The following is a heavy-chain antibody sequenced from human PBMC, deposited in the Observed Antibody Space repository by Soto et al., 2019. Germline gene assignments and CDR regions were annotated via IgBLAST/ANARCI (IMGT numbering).Heavy chain of an antibody. CDR3: ARGVGFCSSPSCYAGWSWFAP. V-gene: IGHV1-69*02. Sequence: SVKVSCKASGGTFSSYTISWVRQAPGQGLEWMGRIIPILGIANYAQKFQGRVTITADKSTSTAYMELSSLRSEDTAVYYCARGVGFCSSPSCYAGWSWFAPGGQGPRVTVPS. CDR1: GGTFSSYT. J-gene: IGHJ5*02. CDR2: IIPILGIA. D-gene: IGHD2-2*01.